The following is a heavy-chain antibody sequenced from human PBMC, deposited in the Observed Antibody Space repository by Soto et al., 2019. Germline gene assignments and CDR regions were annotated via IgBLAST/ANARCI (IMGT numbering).Heavy chain of an antibody. CDR1: GFTFSSYG. Sequence: HPGGSLRLSCAASGFTFSSYGMHWVRQAPGKGLEWVAVISYDGSNKYYADSVKGRFTISRDNSKNTLYLQMNSLRAEDTAVYYCATLGSGSQWLVFAIPWEYGMDVWGQGTTVTVSS. CDR3: ATLGSGSQWLVFAIPWEYGMDV. J-gene: IGHJ6*02. D-gene: IGHD6-19*01. CDR2: ISYDGSNK. V-gene: IGHV3-30*03.